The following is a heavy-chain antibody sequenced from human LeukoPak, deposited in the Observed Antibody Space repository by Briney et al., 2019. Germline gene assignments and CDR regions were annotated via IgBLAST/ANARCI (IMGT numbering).Heavy chain of an antibody. Sequence: GGSLRLSCAASGFSFSSYYVTWVRQAPGKGLEWVSVIYSDGSTYYADSVRGRFTISRDNSKNALYLQMNSLRAEDTAVYYCARDHLWQQPDAFDIWGRGTMVIVSS. D-gene: IGHD6-13*01. CDR2: IYSDGST. CDR1: GFSFSSYY. J-gene: IGHJ3*02. V-gene: IGHV3-66*01. CDR3: ARDHLWQQPDAFDI.